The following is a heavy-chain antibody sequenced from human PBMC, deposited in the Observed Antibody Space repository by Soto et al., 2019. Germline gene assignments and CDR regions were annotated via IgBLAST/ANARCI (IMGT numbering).Heavy chain of an antibody. J-gene: IGHJ4*02. Sequence: SETLSLTCSVSGGSISSPTYYWGWIRQPPGKGLEWIGSIYYSGSTYYTPSLKSRVTISVDTSKNQLSLKVSSVTAADTAVYYCARLLGITTSRRDYWGQGTLVTVSS. CDR1: GGSISSPTYY. D-gene: IGHD1-1*01. V-gene: IGHV4-39*01. CDR3: ARLLGITTSRRDY. CDR2: IYYSGST.